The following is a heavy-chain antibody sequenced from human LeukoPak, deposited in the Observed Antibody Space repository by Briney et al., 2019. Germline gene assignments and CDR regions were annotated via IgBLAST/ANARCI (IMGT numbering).Heavy chain of an antibody. D-gene: IGHD3-3*01. CDR2: ISGSGGST. Sequence: PGGSLRLSCAASGFTFSSYGMSWVRQAPGKGLEWVSAISGSGGSTYYADSVKGRFTISRDNSKNTLYLQMNSLRAEDTAVYYCAKDRNYYDFWSGYFYDTTTHNWFDPWGQGTLVTVSS. J-gene: IGHJ5*02. CDR1: GFTFSSYG. V-gene: IGHV3-23*01. CDR3: AKDRNYYDFWSGYFYDTTTHNWFDP.